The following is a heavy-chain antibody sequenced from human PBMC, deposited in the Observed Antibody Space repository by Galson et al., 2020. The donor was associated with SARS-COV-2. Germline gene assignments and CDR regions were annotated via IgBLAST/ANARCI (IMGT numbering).Heavy chain of an antibody. V-gene: IGHV1-46*03. CDR2: INPNGGRT. CDR1: RYTFTNYY. D-gene: IGHD1-26*01. Sequence: SVNVSCKASRYTFTNYYLDWLRQPPGQGLEWMGNINPNGGRTTYAHKFQGRITMTRDTSTSTVNMELSSLTSEDTAVYYCVRVGLWGATWGDFDLGGQGTLVTVSS. CDR3: VRVGLWGATWGDFDL. J-gene: IGHJ4*02.